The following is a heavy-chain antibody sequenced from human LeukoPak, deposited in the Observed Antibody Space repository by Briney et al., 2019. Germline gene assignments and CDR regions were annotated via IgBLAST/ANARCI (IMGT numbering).Heavy chain of an antibody. D-gene: IGHD2-21*01. Sequence: SETLSLTCTVSGGSISSGDNYWSWIRQPPGKGLEWIGYIYYSGSTYYNPSLKSRVTISVDTSKNQFSLKLSSVTAADTAVYYCARDCGPSDYNPYYFDYWGQGTLVTVSS. CDR1: GGSISSGDNY. J-gene: IGHJ4*02. CDR3: ARDCGPSDYNPYYFDY. V-gene: IGHV4-30-4*08. CDR2: IYYSGST.